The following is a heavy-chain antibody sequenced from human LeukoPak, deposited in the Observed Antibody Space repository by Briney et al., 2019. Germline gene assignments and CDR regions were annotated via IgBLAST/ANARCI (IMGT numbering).Heavy chain of an antibody. D-gene: IGHD4-23*01. Sequence: GASLKISYKCSGYSISTYWIGVGRPLPGKGLELMGIIYPGDSDTRYSPSFQGQVTISADKSISTAYLQWSTLKASDSAMYYCARPGLEGGNSPYYFDYWGQGTLVTVCS. V-gene: IGHV5-51*01. CDR1: GYSISTYW. J-gene: IGHJ4*02. CDR2: IYPGDSDT. CDR3: ARPGLEGGNSPYYFDY.